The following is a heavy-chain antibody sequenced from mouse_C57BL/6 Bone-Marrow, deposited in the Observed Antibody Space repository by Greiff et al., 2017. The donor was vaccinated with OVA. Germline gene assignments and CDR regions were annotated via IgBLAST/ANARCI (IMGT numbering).Heavy chain of an antibody. CDR3: ARYGYDWYFDV. J-gene: IGHJ1*03. CDR2: INPSSGYT. CDR1: GYTFTSYT. V-gene: IGHV1-4*01. Sequence: QVHVKQPGAELARPGASVKMSCKASGYTFTSYTMHWVKQRPGQGLEWIGYINPSSGYTTYNQKFKDKATLTADKSSSTAYMQLSSLTSEDSAVYYCARYGYDWYFDVWGTGTTVTFSS. D-gene: IGHD2-2*01.